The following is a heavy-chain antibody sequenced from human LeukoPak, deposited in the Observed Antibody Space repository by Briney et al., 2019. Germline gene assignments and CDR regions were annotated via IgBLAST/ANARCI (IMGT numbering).Heavy chain of an antibody. CDR1: GFTFSSYG. D-gene: IGHD3-9*01. V-gene: IGHV3-30*18. CDR3: AKESGDVLRYFDWLLYDRGYGMDV. Sequence: PGRSLRLSCAASGFTFSSYGMHWVRQAPGKGLEWVAVISYDGSNKYYADSVKGRFTISRDNSKNTLYLQMNRLRAEDTAVYYCAKESGDVLRYFDWLLYDRGYGMDVWGQGTTVTVSS. J-gene: IGHJ6*02. CDR2: ISYDGSNK.